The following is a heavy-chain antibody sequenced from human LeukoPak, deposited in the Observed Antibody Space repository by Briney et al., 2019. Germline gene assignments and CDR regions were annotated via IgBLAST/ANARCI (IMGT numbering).Heavy chain of an antibody. D-gene: IGHD3-10*01. CDR1: GFTFSSYA. V-gene: IGHV3-23*01. Sequence: GGSLRLSCAASGFTFSSYAMSWVRQAPGKGLEWVSAISGSGGSAYYADSVKGRFTISRDNSKNTLYLQMNSLRAEDTAVYYCAKGVVVRGYYFDYWGQGTLVTVSS. CDR2: ISGSGGSA. J-gene: IGHJ4*02. CDR3: AKGVVVRGYYFDY.